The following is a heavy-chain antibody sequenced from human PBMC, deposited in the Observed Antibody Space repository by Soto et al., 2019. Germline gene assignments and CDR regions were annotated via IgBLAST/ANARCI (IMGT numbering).Heavy chain of an antibody. J-gene: IGHJ4*02. D-gene: IGHD3-22*01. V-gene: IGHV3-13*04. CDR1: GFTFSSYD. CDR3: ARAIGPTLFDY. Sequence: PVGSLRISCSASGFTFSSYDMHWVRQGPGKGLEWVSAIGTAGDTNYAGSVKGRFTISRENAKNSLYLQMNSLRAGDTAIYFCARAIGPTLFDYWGQGTLVTVSS. CDR2: IGTAGDT.